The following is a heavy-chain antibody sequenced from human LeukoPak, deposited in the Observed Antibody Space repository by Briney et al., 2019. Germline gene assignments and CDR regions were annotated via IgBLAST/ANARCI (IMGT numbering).Heavy chain of an antibody. V-gene: IGHV3-66*01. CDR2: IYSGGST. CDR3: ARSPIHYDFWSGYSYWFDP. J-gene: IGHJ5*02. D-gene: IGHD3-3*01. CDR1: GFTVSSNY. Sequence: GGSLRLSCAASGFTVSSNYMSWVRQAPGKGLEWVSVIYSGGSTYYADSVKGRFTISRDNSKNTLYLQMNSLRAEDTAVYYCARSPIHYDFWSGYSYWFDPWGQGTLVTVSS.